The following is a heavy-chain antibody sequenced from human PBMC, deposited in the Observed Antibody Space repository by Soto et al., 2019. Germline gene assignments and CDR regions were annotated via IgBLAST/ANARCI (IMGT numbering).Heavy chain of an antibody. J-gene: IGHJ4*02. CDR1: GFTVSSNY. Sequence: GGSLRLSCAASGFTVSSNYMSWVRQAPGKGLEWVSVIYSGSSTYYADSVKGRFTISRDNSKNTLYLQMNSLRAEDTAVYYCARDRNYDSSGYSVWGQGTLVTVSS. CDR2: IYSGSST. CDR3: ARDRNYDSSGYSV. D-gene: IGHD3-22*01. V-gene: IGHV3-66*01.